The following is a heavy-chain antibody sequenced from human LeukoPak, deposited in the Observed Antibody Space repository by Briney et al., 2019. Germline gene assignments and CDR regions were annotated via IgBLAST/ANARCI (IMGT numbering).Heavy chain of an antibody. J-gene: IGHJ6*02. D-gene: IGHD2-2*01. CDR2: ISADNGNT. CDR3: AREVDCSTTSCYALAYYGMEV. Sequence: GASVKVSCKASGYTFTSYSISWVRQAPGQGLEWMGWISADNGNTKYAQKLQGRVTVTTDTSTGTAYMELRSLRSDDTAIYYCAREVDCSTTSCYALAYYGMEVWGQGTTVTVSS. V-gene: IGHV1-18*01. CDR1: GYTFTSYS.